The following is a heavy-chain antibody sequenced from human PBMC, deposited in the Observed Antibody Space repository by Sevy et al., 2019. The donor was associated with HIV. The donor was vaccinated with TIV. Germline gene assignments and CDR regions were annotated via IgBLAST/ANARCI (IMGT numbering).Heavy chain of an antibody. V-gene: IGHV3-21*01. D-gene: IGHD3-22*01. CDR1: GFTFSSYS. CDR2: ISSSSSYI. CDR3: AREGGYYDRFFDY. Sequence: GGSLRLSCAASGFTFSSYSMNWVRQAPGKGLEWVSSISSSSSYIYYADSMKGRFTISRDNAKNSLYLQMNSLRAEDTAVYYCAREGGYYDRFFDYWGQGTLVTVSS. J-gene: IGHJ4*02.